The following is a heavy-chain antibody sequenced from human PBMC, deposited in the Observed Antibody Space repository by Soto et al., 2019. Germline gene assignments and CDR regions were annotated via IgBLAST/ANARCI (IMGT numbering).Heavy chain of an antibody. D-gene: IGHD3-9*01. J-gene: IGHJ3*02. CDR3: AGGRTHFDWVLTDAFDI. CDR1: GYTFTSYG. V-gene: IGHV1-18*01. CDR2: ISAYNGNT. Sequence: QVQLVQSGAEVKKPGASVKVSCKASGYTFTSYGISWVRQAPGQGLEWMGWISAYNGNTNYAQKLQGRVTMTTDTSTSTDYMALRSLRSDDTGVYYCAGGRTHFDWVLTDAFDIWGQGTMVTVSS.